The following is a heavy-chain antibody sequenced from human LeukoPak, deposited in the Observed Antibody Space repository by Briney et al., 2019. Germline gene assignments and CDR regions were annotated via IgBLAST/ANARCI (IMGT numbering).Heavy chain of an antibody. D-gene: IGHD2-15*01. Sequence: ASVKVSCKASGGTFSSYAISWVRQAPGQGLEWMGRIIPILGIANYAQKFQGRVTITADKSTSTAYVELSSLRSEDTAVYYCARVQAGSSGMDVWGQGTTVTVSS. CDR1: GGTFSSYA. CDR2: IIPILGIA. CDR3: ARVQAGSSGMDV. J-gene: IGHJ6*02. V-gene: IGHV1-69*04.